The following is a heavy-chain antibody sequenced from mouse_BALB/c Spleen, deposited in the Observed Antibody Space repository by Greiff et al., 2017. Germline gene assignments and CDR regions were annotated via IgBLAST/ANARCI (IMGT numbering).Heavy chain of an antibody. CDR1: GYTFTSYW. V-gene: IGHV1-7*01. CDR3: ARDTATGY. Sequence: VKLQESGAELAKPGASVKMSCKASGYTFTSYWMHWVKQRPGQGLEWIGYINPSTGYTEYNQRFKDKATLTADKSSSPAYMQLSSLTSEDSAVYYCARDTATGYWGQGTTLTVSS. D-gene: IGHD1-2*01. CDR2: INPSTGYT. J-gene: IGHJ2*01.